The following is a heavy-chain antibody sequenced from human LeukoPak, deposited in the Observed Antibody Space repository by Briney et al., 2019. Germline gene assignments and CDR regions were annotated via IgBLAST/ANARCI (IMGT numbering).Heavy chain of an antibody. D-gene: IGHD1-26*01. Sequence: GGSLRLSCAASGFTFSSYAMHWVRQAPGKGLEWVAVISYDGSNKYYADSVKGRFTISRDNSKNTLYLQMNSLRAEDTAVYYCARSTSSGSYGYYVYPMKVWGQGTTVTVSS. J-gene: IGHJ6*02. V-gene: IGHV3-30-3*01. CDR2: ISYDGSNK. CDR3: ARSTSSGSYGYYVYPMKV. CDR1: GFTFSSYA.